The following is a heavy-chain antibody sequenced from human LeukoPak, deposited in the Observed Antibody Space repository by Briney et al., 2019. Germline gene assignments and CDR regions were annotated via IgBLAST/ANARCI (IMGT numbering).Heavy chain of an antibody. CDR3: VRGSTPIRGFCITNCCTRFDY. Sequence: GESLKISCKGSGSSSTTNWIGWARQMPGKGLEWMGIIYPADSDTRYSPSFQGQVTISADKANSTAYLQWSSLQASDTAVYYSVRGSTPIRGFCITNCCTRFDYWGQGTLVTVSS. CDR2: IYPADSDT. CDR1: GSSSTTNW. D-gene: IGHD3-10*01. J-gene: IGHJ4*02. V-gene: IGHV5-51*01.